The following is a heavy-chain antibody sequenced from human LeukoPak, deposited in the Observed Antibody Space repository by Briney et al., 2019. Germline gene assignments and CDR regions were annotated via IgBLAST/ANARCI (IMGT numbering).Heavy chain of an antibody. V-gene: IGHV3-23*01. CDR1: GFTFSSYS. CDR3: AKVYSSGYQTHPFDY. J-gene: IGHJ4*02. Sequence: GGSLRLSCAASGFTFSSYSMNWVRQAPGKGLEWVSAISGSGGSTYYADSVKGRFTISRDNSKNTLYLQMNSLRAEDTAVYYCAKVYSSGYQTHPFDYWGQGTLVTVSS. D-gene: IGHD3-22*01. CDR2: ISGSGGST.